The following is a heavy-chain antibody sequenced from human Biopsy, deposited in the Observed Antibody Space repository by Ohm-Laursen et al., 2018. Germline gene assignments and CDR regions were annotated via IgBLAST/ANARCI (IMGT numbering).Heavy chain of an antibody. CDR1: GGSISNYY. Sequence: SATLSLPCTVSGGSISNYYWSWIRQPPANGLEWIGRIYGSGSTNYNPSLKTRVTMSVDTSKNQFSLILSSMTAADTAVYYCAREPRIAAVAYFDPWGQGTLVTVSS. D-gene: IGHD6-13*01. CDR3: AREPRIAAVAYFDP. J-gene: IGHJ5*02. CDR2: IYGSGST. V-gene: IGHV4-4*07.